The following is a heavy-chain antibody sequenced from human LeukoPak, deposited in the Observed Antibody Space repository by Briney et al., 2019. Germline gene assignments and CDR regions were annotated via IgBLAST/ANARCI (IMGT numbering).Heavy chain of an antibody. V-gene: IGHV1-2*02. J-gene: IGHJ5*02. CDR1: GYTFTGYY. D-gene: IGHD6-19*01. CDR3: ARDSSGWYHWFDP. Sequence: GASVKVSCKASGYTFTGYYMHWVRQAPGQGLEWMGWINPNSGGTNYAQKFQGRVTITRNTSISTAYMELSSLRSEDTAVYYCARDSSGWYHWFDPWGQGTLVTVSS. CDR2: INPNSGGT.